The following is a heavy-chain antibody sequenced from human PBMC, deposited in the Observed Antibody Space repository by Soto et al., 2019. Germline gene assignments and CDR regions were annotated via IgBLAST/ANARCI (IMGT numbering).Heavy chain of an antibody. CDR2: ISSSSSYI. V-gene: IGHV3-21*01. D-gene: IGHD6-19*01. Sequence: GGSLRLSCAASGFTFSSYSMNWVRQAPGRGLEWVSSISSSSSYIYYADSVKGRFAISRDNAKNSLYLQMNSLRAEDTAVYYCERDPGIAVAGYWGQGTLVTVSS. CDR1: GFTFSSYS. J-gene: IGHJ4*02. CDR3: ERDPGIAVAGY.